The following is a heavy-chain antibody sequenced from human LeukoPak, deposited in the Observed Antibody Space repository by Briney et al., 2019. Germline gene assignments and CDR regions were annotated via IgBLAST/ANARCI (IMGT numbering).Heavy chain of an antibody. Sequence: SETLSLTCTVSGGSISIYYWSWIRQPPGKGLEWIGYIYYSGSTNYNPSLKSRVTISVDTSKNQFSLKLSSVTAADTAVYYCARHKGKWELGFDYWGQGTLVTVSS. CDR1: GGSISIYY. D-gene: IGHD1-26*01. CDR3: ARHKGKWELGFDY. J-gene: IGHJ4*02. CDR2: IYYSGST. V-gene: IGHV4-59*08.